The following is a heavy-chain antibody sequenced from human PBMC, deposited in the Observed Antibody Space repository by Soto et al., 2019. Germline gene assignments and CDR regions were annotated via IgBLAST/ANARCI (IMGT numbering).Heavy chain of an antibody. J-gene: IGHJ4*02. CDR3: AGGYGRTYFDY. CDR1: GFTFSSYG. D-gene: IGHD1-1*01. V-gene: IGHV3-30*03. Sequence: QVQLVESGGGVVQPGRSLRLSCAASGFTFSSYGTHWVRQAPGKGLEWVAVISYDGTNKYYADSVKCRFTISRDNSKNTLYLHMNSLRAEDTAVYYCAGGYGRTYFDYWGQGTLVTVSS. CDR2: ISYDGTNK.